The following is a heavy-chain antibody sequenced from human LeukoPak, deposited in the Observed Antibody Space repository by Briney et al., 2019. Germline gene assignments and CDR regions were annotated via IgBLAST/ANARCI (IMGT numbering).Heavy chain of an antibody. Sequence: QPGGSLRLSCAASGFTFASHAMSWVRQAPGKGLEWVSAISAGGENTDYADSVKGRFTISRDNSKNTLYLQMNSLTTEDTAVYHCATALKHHPTNGMDVWGQGTTVTVSS. D-gene: IGHD1-14*01. V-gene: IGHV3-23*01. CDR3: ATALKHHPTNGMDV. CDR2: ISAGGENT. J-gene: IGHJ6*02. CDR1: GFTFASHA.